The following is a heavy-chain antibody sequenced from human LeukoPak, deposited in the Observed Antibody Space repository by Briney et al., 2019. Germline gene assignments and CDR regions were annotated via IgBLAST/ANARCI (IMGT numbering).Heavy chain of an antibody. CDR1: GYTFTGYY. V-gene: IGHV1-18*04. Sequence: ASVKVSCKASGYTFTGYYMHWVRQAPGQGLEWMGWISAYNGNTNYAQKLQGRVTMTTDTSTSTAYMELRSLRSDDTAVYYCARGGSSYYWYFDLXXXGTLVTVSS. CDR2: ISAYNGNT. J-gene: IGHJ2*01. D-gene: IGHD6-13*01. CDR3: ARGGSSYYWYFDL.